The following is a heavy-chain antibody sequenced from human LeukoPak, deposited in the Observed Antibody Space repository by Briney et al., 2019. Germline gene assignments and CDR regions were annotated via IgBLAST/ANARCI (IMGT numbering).Heavy chain of an antibody. CDR3: ARGVGSGSALDY. CDR2: INHSGST. V-gene: IGHV4-34*01. D-gene: IGHD3-22*01. J-gene: IGHJ4*02. Sequence: PSETLSLTCAVYGGSFSGYYWSWIRQPPGKGLEWIGEINHSGSTNYNPSLKSRVTISVDTSKNQFSLKLSSVTAADTAVYYCARGVGSGSALDYWGQGTLVTVSS. CDR1: GGSFSGYY.